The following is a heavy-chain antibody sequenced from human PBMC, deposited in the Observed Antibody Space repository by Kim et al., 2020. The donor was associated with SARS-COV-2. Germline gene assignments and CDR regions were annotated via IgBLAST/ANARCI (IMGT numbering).Heavy chain of an antibody. J-gene: IGHJ4*02. V-gene: IGHV3-33*08. CDR2: IRYDGSNT. D-gene: IGHD2-2*01. CDR3: ANGGCSSSWAHHC. CDR1: GFTFSSYG. Sequence: GGSLRLSCAASGFTFSSYGMHWVRQAPGKGLVWVAGIRYDGSNTNYVDSVKGRFTISRDNSKNTLYLQMNSLRSEDTAVYYCANGGCSSSWAHHCWGQGTLVTVSS.